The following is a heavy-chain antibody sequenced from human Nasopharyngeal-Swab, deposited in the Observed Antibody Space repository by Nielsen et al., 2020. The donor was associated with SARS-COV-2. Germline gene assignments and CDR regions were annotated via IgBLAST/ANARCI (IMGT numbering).Heavy chain of an antibody. Sequence: ASVKVSCKASVYTFTSYYMHGVRQAPGQGLEWMGIINPSGGSTSYAQKFQGRVTMTRDTSTSTVYMELSSLRSEDTAGYYCARVFGDILTGSILPKGFDYWGQGPLVTVSS. CDR3: ARVFGDILTGSILPKGFDY. V-gene: IGHV1-46*01. D-gene: IGHD3-9*01. J-gene: IGHJ4*02. CDR1: VYTFTSYY. CDR2: INPSGGST.